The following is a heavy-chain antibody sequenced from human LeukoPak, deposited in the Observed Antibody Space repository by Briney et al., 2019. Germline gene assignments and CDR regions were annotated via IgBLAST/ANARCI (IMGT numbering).Heavy chain of an antibody. CDR2: ISGSGGST. V-gene: IGHV3-23*01. J-gene: IGHJ4*02. D-gene: IGHD3-10*01. Sequence: GGSLRLSCAASGFTFSSYTMSWVRQAPGKGLEWVSAISGSGGSTYYADSVKGRFTISRDNSKNTLYLQMNSLRAEDTAVYYCAKVKKYSYYYGSGTASPFDYWGQGTLVTVSS. CDR3: AKVKKYSYYYGSGTASPFDY. CDR1: GFTFSSYT.